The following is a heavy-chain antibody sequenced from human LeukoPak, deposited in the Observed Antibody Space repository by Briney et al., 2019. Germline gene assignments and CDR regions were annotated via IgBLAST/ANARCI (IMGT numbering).Heavy chain of an antibody. CDR1: GFTFSRYG. CDR2: IWYDGSNK. Sequence: GGSLRLSCAASGFTFSRYGMHWVRQAPGKGLEWVADIWYDGSNKYYADSVKGRFTISRDNSKNTLYLQMNSLRAEDTAVYYCARDDSSGYYLDYWGQGTLVTVSS. D-gene: IGHD3-22*01. CDR3: ARDDSSGYYLDY. V-gene: IGHV3-33*01. J-gene: IGHJ4*02.